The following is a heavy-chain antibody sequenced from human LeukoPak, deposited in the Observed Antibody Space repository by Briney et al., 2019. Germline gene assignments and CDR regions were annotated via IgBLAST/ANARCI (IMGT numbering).Heavy chain of an antibody. CDR3: ARWGSNMAREKGDH. J-gene: IGHJ4*02. V-gene: IGHV4-59*08. D-gene: IGHD3-10*01. CDR2: IYYSGIT. CDR1: GDSISNYY. Sequence: SETLSLTCTVSGDSISNYYWSWIRQPPGEGLEWIGYIYYSGITNYNPSLKTRVTILVDTSKNQFSLKLSSVTAADTAVYYCARWGSNMAREKGDHWGQGTLVTVSS.